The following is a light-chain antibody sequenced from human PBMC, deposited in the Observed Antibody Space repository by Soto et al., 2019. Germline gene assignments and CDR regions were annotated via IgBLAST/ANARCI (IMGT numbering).Light chain of an antibody. CDR2: TTS. J-gene: IGKJ1*01. Sequence: DIQMTQSPSSLSAYVVDRVTITCRASQSISTYLNWYLQKPGKAPNLLIYTTSILESGVPSRFSGSGSGTDFTLTISSLQPEDFATYFCQQSYSRPRTFGQGTKVDIK. CDR1: QSISTY. CDR3: QQSYSRPRT. V-gene: IGKV1-39*01.